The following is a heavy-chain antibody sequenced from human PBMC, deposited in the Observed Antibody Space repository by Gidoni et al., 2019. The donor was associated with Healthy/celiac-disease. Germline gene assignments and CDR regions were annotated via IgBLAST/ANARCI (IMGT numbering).Heavy chain of an antibody. Sequence: EVQLVESGGGLVKPGGARRLDWAASGFTLSKAWMNWVRPAPGKGLAWVGRITSKTDGGTTAYAAPLNGRFTISRDDSKNTLYLQMNSLKTEDTAVYYCTTSWDYDLLTGYYKSDYWGQGTLVTVSS. D-gene: IGHD3-9*01. CDR2: ITSKTDGGTT. J-gene: IGHJ4*02. CDR3: TTSWDYDLLTGYYKSDY. CDR1: GFTLSKAW. V-gene: IGHV3-15*07.